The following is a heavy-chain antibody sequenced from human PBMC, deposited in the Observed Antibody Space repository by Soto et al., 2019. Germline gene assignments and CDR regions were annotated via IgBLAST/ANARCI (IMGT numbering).Heavy chain of an antibody. CDR2: ISGSGGST. J-gene: IGHJ3*02. Sequence: EVQLLESGGGLVQPGGSLRLSCAASGFTFSSYAMSWVRQAPGKGLEWVSAISGSGGSTYYADSVKGRFTISRDNSKNTLYLQMNSLRAEDTAVYYCAKERGVVVVVAAIRNAFDIWGRGTMVTVSS. D-gene: IGHD2-15*01. CDR1: GFTFSSYA. V-gene: IGHV3-23*01. CDR3: AKERGVVVVVAAIRNAFDI.